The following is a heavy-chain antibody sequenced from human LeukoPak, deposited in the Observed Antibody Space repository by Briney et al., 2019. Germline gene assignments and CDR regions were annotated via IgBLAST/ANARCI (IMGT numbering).Heavy chain of an antibody. CDR2: INPDTGTT. CDR1: GYTFTGYY. Sequence: ASVKVSCKASGYTFTGYYMHWVRQAPGQGLEWLGWINPDTGTTSLAQKFQGRVTLTRDTAISTVFIEVTRLTSDDAAIYYCARGSGSNSPRYLKGDFWGQGTLLTVSS. CDR3: ARGSGSNSPRYLKGDF. J-gene: IGHJ4*02. D-gene: IGHD1-1*01. V-gene: IGHV1-2*02.